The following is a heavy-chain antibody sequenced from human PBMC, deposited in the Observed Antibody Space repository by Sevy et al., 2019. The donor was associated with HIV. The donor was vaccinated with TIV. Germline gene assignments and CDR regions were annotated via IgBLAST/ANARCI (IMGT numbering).Heavy chain of an antibody. J-gene: IGHJ4*02. CDR2: ISQGGSEE. D-gene: IGHD6-13*01. CDR1: GFTFSSSS. Sequence: GGSLRLSCAASGFTFSSSSMTWVLQAPGKGLEWVATISQGGSEEYYVDSVKGRFTISRDNAKNSLYLQMNSLSAVDTAVYFCARFVSLGYWGQGTLVTVSS. CDR3: ARFVSLGY. V-gene: IGHV3-7*01.